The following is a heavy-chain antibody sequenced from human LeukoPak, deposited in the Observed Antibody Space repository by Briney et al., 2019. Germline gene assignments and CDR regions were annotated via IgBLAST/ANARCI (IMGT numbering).Heavy chain of an antibody. Sequence: GGSLRLSCAASGFTFRSYGMSWVRQAPGKGLEWVSSVTGSGGSTYYADSVKGRFTISRDNAENTLYLQLNSLRAEDTAVYYCARYDVWGSYRAFDYWGQGTLVTVSS. V-gene: IGHV3-23*01. J-gene: IGHJ4*02. CDR2: VTGSGGST. CDR3: ARYDVWGSYRAFDY. D-gene: IGHD3-16*02. CDR1: GFTFRSYG.